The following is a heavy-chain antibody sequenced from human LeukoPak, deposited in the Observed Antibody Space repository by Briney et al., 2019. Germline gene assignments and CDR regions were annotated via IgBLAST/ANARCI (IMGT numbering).Heavy chain of an antibody. D-gene: IGHD1-1*01. CDR2: INHSGST. J-gene: IGHJ5*02. V-gene: IGHV4-34*01. CDR3: ARETDPFP. Sequence: PSETLSLTCAVYGGSFSGYYWSWIRQPAGKGLEWIGEINHSGSTNYNPSLKSRVTISVDTSKNQFSLKLSSVTAADTAVYYCARETDPFPWGQGTLVTVSS. CDR1: GGSFSGYY.